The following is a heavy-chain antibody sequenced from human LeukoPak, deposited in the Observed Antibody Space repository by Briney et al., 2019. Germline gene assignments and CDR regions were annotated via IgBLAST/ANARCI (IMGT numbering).Heavy chain of an antibody. Sequence: SETLSLTCAVSGGSISSGGYSWSWIRQPPGKGLEWIGYIYHSGSTYYNPSLKSRVTISVDRSKNQFSLKLSSVTAADTAVYYCARRLRLGELSPWGQGTLVTVSS. CDR3: ARRLRLGELSP. D-gene: IGHD3-16*02. V-gene: IGHV4-30-2*01. CDR1: GGSISSGGYS. J-gene: IGHJ5*02. CDR2: IYHSGST.